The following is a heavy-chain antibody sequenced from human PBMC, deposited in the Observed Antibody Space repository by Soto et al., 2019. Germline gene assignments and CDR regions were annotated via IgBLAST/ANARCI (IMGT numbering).Heavy chain of an antibody. CDR2: IYYSGST. J-gene: IGHJ4*02. Sequence: SETQSLTCTVSGGYIRSGGYYWSWIRKHPGKGLEWIGYIYYSGSTYYNPSPKSRVTISVDTSKNQFSLKLSSVTAADTAVYYCARDWSRGVFFDYWGQGTLVTVSS. CDR1: GGYIRSGGYY. CDR3: ARDWSRGVFFDY. V-gene: IGHV4-31*03. D-gene: IGHD3-10*01.